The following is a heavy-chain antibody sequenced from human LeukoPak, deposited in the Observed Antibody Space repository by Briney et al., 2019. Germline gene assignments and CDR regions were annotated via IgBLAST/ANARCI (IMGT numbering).Heavy chain of an antibody. Sequence: KTGGSLRLSCAASGFTFNDYYMSWIRQAPGKGLEWVSYISSGGTTIYYADSVKGRFTISRDNAKNSLYLQMNSLRAEDTAVYYCARGGSGYCTISGCPPPLLYWGQGTLVTVSS. V-gene: IGHV3-11*04. CDR2: ISSGGTTI. D-gene: IGHD2-8*01. CDR3: ARGGSGYCTISGCPPPLLY. CDR1: GFTFNDYY. J-gene: IGHJ4*02.